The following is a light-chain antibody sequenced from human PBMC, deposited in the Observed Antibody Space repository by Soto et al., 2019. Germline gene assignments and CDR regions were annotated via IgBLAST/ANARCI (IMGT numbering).Light chain of an antibody. CDR3: QQYSSSPLS. V-gene: IGKV3-20*01. CDR1: QSVSSSY. Sequence: EIVLTQSPGTLSLSPGERATLSCRASQSVSSSYLAWYQQKPGQAPRLLIYGASSRATGIPDRVSGSGSGTDFPLTISRLEPEDFEVYYCQQYSSSPLSFGGGTKVEIK. CDR2: GAS. J-gene: IGKJ4*01.